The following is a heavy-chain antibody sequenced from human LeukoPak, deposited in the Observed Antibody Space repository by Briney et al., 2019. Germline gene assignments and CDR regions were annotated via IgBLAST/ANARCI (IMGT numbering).Heavy chain of an antibody. Sequence: SETLSLTCAVSGDSISYHNYYWDWIRQPPGKGLEWIGTVYYTGNTYYNPSLKSRVAISVDTSKNQFSLQLTSMTAADTAVYYCDRVREMAGHRGGFDVGGRGTMVTV. V-gene: IGHV4-39*01. CDR2: VYYTGNT. D-gene: IGHD6-19*01. CDR3: DRVREMAGHRGGFDV. J-gene: IGHJ3*01. CDR1: GDSISYHNYY.